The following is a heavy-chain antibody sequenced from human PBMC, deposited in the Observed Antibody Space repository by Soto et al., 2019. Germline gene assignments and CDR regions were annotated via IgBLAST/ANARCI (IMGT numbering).Heavy chain of an antibody. CDR1: GYTFTGYY. CDR2: INPNSGGT. V-gene: IGHV1-2*04. Sequence: ASVKVSCKASGYTFTGYYMHWVRPAPGQGLEWMGWINPNSGGTNYAQKFQGWVTMTRDTSISTAYMELSRLRSDDTAVYYCARSLFGELLNAFDIWGQGTMVTVSS. D-gene: IGHD3-10*01. J-gene: IGHJ3*02. CDR3: ARSLFGELLNAFDI.